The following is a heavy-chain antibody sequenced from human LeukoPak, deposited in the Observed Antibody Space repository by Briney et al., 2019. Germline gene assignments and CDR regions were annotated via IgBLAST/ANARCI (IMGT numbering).Heavy chain of an antibody. CDR2: IYYSVST. CDR1: GGSISSYY. Sequence: PSETLSLTCTVSGGSISSYYWSWIRQPPGKGLEWIGYIYYSVSTNYNPSLKSRVTVSVDTPKNQFSLKLSSVTAADTAVYYCARVKITIFGDSHYYYMDVWGKGTTVTVSS. CDR3: ARVKITIFGDSHYYYMDV. V-gene: IGHV4-59*01. J-gene: IGHJ6*03. D-gene: IGHD3-3*01.